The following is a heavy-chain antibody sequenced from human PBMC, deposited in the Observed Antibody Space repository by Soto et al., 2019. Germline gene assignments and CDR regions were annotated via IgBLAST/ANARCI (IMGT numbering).Heavy chain of an antibody. CDR1: GFTFSSYG. V-gene: IGHV3-30*18. J-gene: IGHJ4*02. Sequence: GGSLRLSCAASGFTFSSYGMHWVRQAPGKGLEWVAVISYDGSNKYYADSVKGRFTISRDNSKNTLYLQINSLRAEDTAVYYCAKESAVAGTVSDYWGQGTLVTVSS. D-gene: IGHD6-19*01. CDR3: AKESAVAGTVSDY. CDR2: ISYDGSNK.